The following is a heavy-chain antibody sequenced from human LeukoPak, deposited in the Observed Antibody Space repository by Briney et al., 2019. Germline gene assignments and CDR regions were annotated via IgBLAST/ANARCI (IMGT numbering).Heavy chain of an antibody. CDR1: GGSISSSNW. CDR3: ARSELYCDILTGYYNPMSGFDY. V-gene: IGHV4-4*02. J-gene: IGHJ4*02. CDR2: IYHSGST. D-gene: IGHD3-9*01. Sequence: PSETLSLTCAVSGGSISSSNWWSWVRQPPGKGLEWIGEIYHSGSTNYNPSLKSRVTISVDKSKNQFSLRLSSVTAADTAVYYCARSELYCDILTGYYNPMSGFDYWGQGTLVTVSS.